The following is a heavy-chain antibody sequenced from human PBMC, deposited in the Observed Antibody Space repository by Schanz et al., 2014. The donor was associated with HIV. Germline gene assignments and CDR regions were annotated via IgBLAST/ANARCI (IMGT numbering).Heavy chain of an antibody. D-gene: IGHD4-17*01. CDR3: VRDESTLTTGDFQD. J-gene: IGHJ1*01. V-gene: IGHV3-21*06. CDR2: ISPGGVYT. CDR1: GFAFSRYT. Sequence: EVQLVESGGGLVKPGESLRLSCTASGFAFSRYTMSWIRQAPGKGLEWVSSISPGGVYTYYGDSMKGRFTISRDNANSSLFLQMDSLRPEDTATYYCVRDESTLTTGDFQDWGQGTLVTVSS.